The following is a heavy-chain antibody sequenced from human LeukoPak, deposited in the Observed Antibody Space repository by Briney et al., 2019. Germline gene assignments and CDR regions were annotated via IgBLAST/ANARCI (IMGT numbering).Heavy chain of an antibody. CDR2: IYYSGST. CDR1: GGSISSYY. V-gene: IGHV4-59*01. CDR3: ARVGGTNYYYYGMDV. Sequence: SETLSLTCTVSGGSISSYYWSWIRQPPGKGLEWIGYIYYSGSTNYNPSLKSRVTISVDTSKNQFSLKLSSVTAADMAVYYCARVGGTNYYYYGMDVWGQGTTVTVSS. D-gene: IGHD3-10*01. J-gene: IGHJ6*02.